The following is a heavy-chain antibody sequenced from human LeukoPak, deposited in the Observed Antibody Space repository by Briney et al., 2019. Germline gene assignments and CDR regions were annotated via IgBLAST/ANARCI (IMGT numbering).Heavy chain of an antibody. CDR3: ARGRMVAATPLDY. CDR2: IYHSGST. J-gene: IGHJ4*02. D-gene: IGHD2-15*01. V-gene: IGHV4-38-2*01. Sequence: SETLSLTCAVSGYSISSGYYWGWIRQPPGKGLEWIGSIYHSGSTYYNPSLKSRVTISVDKSKNQFSLKLSSVTAADTAVYYCARGRMVAATPLDYWGQGTLVTVSS. CDR1: GYSISSGYY.